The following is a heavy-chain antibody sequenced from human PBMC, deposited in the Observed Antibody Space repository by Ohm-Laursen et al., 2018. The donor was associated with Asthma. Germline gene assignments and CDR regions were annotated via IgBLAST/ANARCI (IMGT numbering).Heavy chain of an antibody. CDR2: ISYDGSNK. J-gene: IGHJ6*02. CDR3: ARDHGSAHSGDYYYYGMDV. Sequence: SLRLSCAASGFTFSNYAMRWVRQAPGKGLEWVAVISYDGSNKYYADSVKGRFTISRDNSKNTLYLQMNSLRAEDTAVYYCARDHGSAHSGDYYYYGMDVWGQGTTVTVSS. D-gene: IGHD3-10*01. V-gene: IGHV3-30*03. CDR1: GFTFSNYA.